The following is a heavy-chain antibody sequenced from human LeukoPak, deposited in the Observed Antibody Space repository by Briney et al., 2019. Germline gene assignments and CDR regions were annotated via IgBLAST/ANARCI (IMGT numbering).Heavy chain of an antibody. CDR3: ARETVAYDSSGDYPLHY. CDR2: IYSGGST. J-gene: IGHJ4*02. D-gene: IGHD3-22*01. Sequence: GGSLRLSCAASGFTVSSNYMSWVRQAPGQGLEGVSVIYSGGSTYYADSVKGRFTISRDNSKNTLYLQMNSLRAEDTAVYYCARETVAYDSSGDYPLHYWGQGTLVTVSS. CDR1: GFTVSSNY. V-gene: IGHV3-53*01.